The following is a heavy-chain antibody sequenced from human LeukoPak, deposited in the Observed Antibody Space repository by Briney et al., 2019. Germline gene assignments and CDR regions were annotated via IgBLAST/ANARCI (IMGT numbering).Heavy chain of an antibody. V-gene: IGHV4-34*01. J-gene: IGHJ4*02. CDR1: GGSFSGYY. CDR2: INHSGST. D-gene: IGHD6-13*01. CDR3: ARGVTGYSSSWYSDY. Sequence: SETLSLTCAVYGGSFSGYYWSWIRHPPGRGLEWIGEINHSGSTNYNPSLKSRVTISVDTSKNQFSLKLSSVTAADTAVYYCARGVTGYSSSWYSDYWGQGTLVTVSS.